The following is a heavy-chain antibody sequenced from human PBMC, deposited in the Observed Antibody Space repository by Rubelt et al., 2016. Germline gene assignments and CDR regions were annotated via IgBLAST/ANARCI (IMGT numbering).Heavy chain of an antibody. Sequence: QVQLQESGPGLVKPSETLSLTCTVSGGSISSYYWSWIRQPAGKGLEWIGYFYYSGSTNYNPSLKGRVTISVEPSKNQFSLKLSSGTAADTAWYYCARTNYYYYMDVWGKGTTVTVSS. V-gene: IGHV4-59*01. CDR3: ARTNYYYYMDV. J-gene: IGHJ6*03. CDR1: GGSISSYY. CDR2: FYYSGST.